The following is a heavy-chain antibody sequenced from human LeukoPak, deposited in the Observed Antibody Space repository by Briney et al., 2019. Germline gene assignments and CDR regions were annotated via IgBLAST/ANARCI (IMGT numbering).Heavy chain of an antibody. CDR2: ISNSGSTI. Sequence: GGSLRLSCAASGFTFSDYYMSWMRQAPGKGLEWVSYISNSGSTIHYADSVQGRFTISRDNAKNSLYLQLDSLRAEDTAVYYCARVNRHYYGSGSPHFDYWGQGTLVTASS. J-gene: IGHJ4*02. CDR3: ARVNRHYYGSGSPHFDY. D-gene: IGHD3-10*01. V-gene: IGHV3-11*01. CDR1: GFTFSDYY.